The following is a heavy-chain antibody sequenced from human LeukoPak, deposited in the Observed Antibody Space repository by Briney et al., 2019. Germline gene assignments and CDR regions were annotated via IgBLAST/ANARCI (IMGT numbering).Heavy chain of an antibody. V-gene: IGHV1-2*02. CDR1: GYTFTGYY. CDR3: ATSWSGYRYDAFDI. Sequence: GASVKVSCKASGYTFTGYYMHWVRQAPGQGLEWMGWINPNSGGTNYAQKFQGRVTMTRDTSISTAYMELSRLRSDDTAVYYCATSWSGYRYDAFDIWGQGTMVTVSS. CDR2: INPNSGGT. D-gene: IGHD3-3*01. J-gene: IGHJ3*02.